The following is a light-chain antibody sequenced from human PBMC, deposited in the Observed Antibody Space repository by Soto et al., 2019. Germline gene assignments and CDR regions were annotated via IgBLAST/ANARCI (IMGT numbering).Light chain of an antibody. CDR3: QHYNRYSQT. Sequence: DIQMTQSPSSLSASVGDRVTITCRASQSIGSWLAWYQQKPGKAPNLLIYDASSLESGVPSRFSGSGSGTEFTLTISSLQPDDFVTYYCQHYNRYSQTFGQGTKVDIK. J-gene: IGKJ1*01. CDR2: DAS. V-gene: IGKV1-5*01. CDR1: QSIGSW.